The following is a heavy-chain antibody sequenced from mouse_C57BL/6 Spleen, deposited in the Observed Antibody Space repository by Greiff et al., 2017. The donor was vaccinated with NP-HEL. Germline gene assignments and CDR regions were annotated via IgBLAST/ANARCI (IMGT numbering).Heavy chain of an antibody. J-gene: IGHJ2*01. CDR1: GFNIKDYY. CDR3: TTNLLTVDFDY. Sequence: EVQLQQSGAELVRPGASVKLSCTASGFNIKDYYMHWVKQRPEQGLEWIGRIDPEDGDTEYAPKFQGKATMTAATSSNTAYLQLSSLTSEDTAVYYCTTNLLTVDFDYWGQGTTLTVSS. V-gene: IGHV14-1*01. CDR2: IDPEDGDT. D-gene: IGHD1-1*01.